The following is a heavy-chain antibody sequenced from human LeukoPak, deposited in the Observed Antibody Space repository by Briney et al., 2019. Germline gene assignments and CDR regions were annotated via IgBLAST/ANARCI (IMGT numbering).Heavy chain of an antibody. J-gene: IGHJ4*02. CDR3: ARVWYYDILTGVDY. D-gene: IGHD3-9*01. Sequence: GGSLRLSCAAPGFTFSNYVMHWVRQAPGKGLEWVAVISYDGSNKYYADSVKGRFTISRDNSKNTLYLQMSSLRAEDTAVYYCARVWYYDILTGVDYWGQGTLVTVSS. CDR2: ISYDGSNK. V-gene: IGHV3-30*04. CDR1: GFTFSNYV.